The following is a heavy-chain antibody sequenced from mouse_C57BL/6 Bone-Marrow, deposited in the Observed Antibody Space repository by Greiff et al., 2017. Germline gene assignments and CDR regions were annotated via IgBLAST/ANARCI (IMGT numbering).Heavy chain of an antibody. J-gene: IGHJ4*01. CDR2: IYPRSGNT. CDR3: ARLELLAMDY. D-gene: IGHD1-1*01. CDR1: GYTFTSYG. Sequence: VQLQQSGAELARPGASVKLSCKASGYTFTSYGISWVKQRTGQGLEWIGEIYPRSGNTYYNEKFKGQATLTADKSSSTAYMELRSLTYEDSAVYFCARLELLAMDYWGQGTSVTVSS. V-gene: IGHV1-81*01.